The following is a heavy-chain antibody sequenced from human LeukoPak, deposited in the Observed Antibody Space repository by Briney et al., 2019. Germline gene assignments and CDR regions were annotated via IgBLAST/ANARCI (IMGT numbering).Heavy chain of an antibody. J-gene: IGHJ4*02. CDR2: IKQDGSVE. D-gene: IGHD1-14*01. Sequence: GGSLRLSCAASGFTFSSSWMTWVRQAPGKGLEWVASIKQDGSVEYYVDSVKGRFTISRDNAKNSLYLQMSSLIVEDTSVYYCARVRRDAVDYWGQGTLVTVSS. V-gene: IGHV3-7*01. CDR3: ARVRRDAVDY. CDR1: GFTFSSSW.